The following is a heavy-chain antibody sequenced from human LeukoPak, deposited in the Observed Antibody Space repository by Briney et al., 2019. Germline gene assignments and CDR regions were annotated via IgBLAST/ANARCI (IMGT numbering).Heavy chain of an antibody. Sequence: ASVKVSCKASGYTLTDHYMHWVRQAPGQGLEWMGRINPNSGDANYAQKFQGRVTMTTDTSISTAYMELSSLRSDDTAVYFCARGAAVGQTWDYWGQGTLVTVSS. CDR2: INPNSGDA. CDR3: ARGAAVGQTWDY. CDR1: GYTLTDHY. V-gene: IGHV1-2*06. D-gene: IGHD6-13*01. J-gene: IGHJ4*02.